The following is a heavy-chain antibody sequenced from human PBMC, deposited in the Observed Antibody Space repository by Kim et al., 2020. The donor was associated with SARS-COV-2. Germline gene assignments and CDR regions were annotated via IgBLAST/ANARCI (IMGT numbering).Heavy chain of an antibody. CDR1: GFTFSSYS. CDR2: IRSSSSYI. CDR3: ARLIAVAGMDQGAFDI. D-gene: IGHD6-19*01. Sequence: GGSLRLSCASSGFTFSSYSMNWVRQAPGKGLEWVSSIRSSSSYISYADSVKGRFTISRDNAKNSLYLQMNSLRAEDTAVYYCARLIAVAGMDQGAFDIWGQGTMVNVSS. V-gene: IGHV3-21*01. J-gene: IGHJ3*02.